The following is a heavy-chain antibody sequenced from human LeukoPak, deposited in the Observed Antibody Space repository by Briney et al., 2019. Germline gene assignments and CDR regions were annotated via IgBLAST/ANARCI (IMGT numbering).Heavy chain of an antibody. CDR3: ARDTAIRHAAAATYAFGI. V-gene: IGHV4-4*07. CDR2: IYTSGST. Sequence: SETLSLTCTVSGGSISSYYWSWIRQPAGKGLEWIGRIYTSGSTNYNPSLKSRVTMSVDTSKNQFSLKLSSVTAADTAVYYCARDTAIRHAAAATYAFGIWGQGTMVTVSS. D-gene: IGHD6-13*01. J-gene: IGHJ3*02. CDR1: GGSISSYY.